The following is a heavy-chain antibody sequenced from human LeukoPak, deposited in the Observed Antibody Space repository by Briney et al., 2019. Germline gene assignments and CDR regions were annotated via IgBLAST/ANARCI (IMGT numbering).Heavy chain of an antibody. CDR1: GFTFGSYA. V-gene: IGHV3-23*01. J-gene: IGHJ5*02. CDR3: AKAPYCSSTSCWDDP. D-gene: IGHD2-2*01. Sequence: GGSLRLSCAASGFTFGSYAMSWVRQAPGKGLEWVSAISGSGGSTYYADSVKGRFTISRDNSKNTLYLQMNSLRAEDTAVYYCAKAPYCSSTSCWDDPWGQGTLVTVSS. CDR2: ISGSGGST.